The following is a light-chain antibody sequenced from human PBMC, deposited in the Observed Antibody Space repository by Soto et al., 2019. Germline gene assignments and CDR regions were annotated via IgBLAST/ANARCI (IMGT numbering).Light chain of an antibody. V-gene: IGLV2-8*01. J-gene: IGLJ1*01. CDR1: SSNVGNNY. CDR2: EVT. Sequence: QSVLTQPPSVSAAPGQKVTISCSGSSSNVGNNYVSWYQQHPGKAPKLMIYEVTIRPSGVSDRFSGSKSGNTASLTVSGLQAEDEADYYCSSYTGGNPSYVFGTGTKLTVL. CDR3: SSYTGGNPSYV.